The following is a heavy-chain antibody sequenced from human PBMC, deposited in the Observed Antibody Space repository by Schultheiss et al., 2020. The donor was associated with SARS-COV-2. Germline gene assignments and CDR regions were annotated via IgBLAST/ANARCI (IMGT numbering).Heavy chain of an antibody. CDR2: IIPILGIP. CDR1: GGTFSSYT. V-gene: IGHV1-69*02. CDR3: ASAKLVRGVIVPLYGMDV. J-gene: IGHJ6*02. D-gene: IGHD3-10*01. Sequence: SVKVSCKASGGTFSSYTISWVRQAPGQGLEWMGRIIPILGIPNYAQKFQGRVTMTRNTSISTAYMELSSLRSEDTAVYYCASAKLVRGVIVPLYGMDVWGQGTTVTVSS.